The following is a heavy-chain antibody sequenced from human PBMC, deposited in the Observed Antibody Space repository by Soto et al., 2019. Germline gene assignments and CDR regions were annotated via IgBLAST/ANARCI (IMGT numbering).Heavy chain of an antibody. V-gene: IGHV3-21*01. CDR3: ARDGGLYSSSSDNTDY. CDR1: GFTFSSYS. D-gene: IGHD6-6*01. CDR2: IISSSSDI. J-gene: IGHJ4*02. Sequence: EVQLVESGGGLVKPGWSLRLSCAASGFTFSSYSRNGVRQAPGKGLEWVSSIISSSSDIYYADSVECRFTISRDNAKNSLYLQMNRLRAEDTAVYYCARDGGLYSSSSDNTDYWGQGTLVTVSS.